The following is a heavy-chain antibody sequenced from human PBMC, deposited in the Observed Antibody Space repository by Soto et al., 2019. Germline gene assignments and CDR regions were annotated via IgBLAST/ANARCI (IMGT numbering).Heavy chain of an antibody. CDR3: ARGGSEDCSGGSCYSVGPSYYYGMDV. V-gene: IGHV3-30-3*01. Sequence: GGSLRLSCAASGFTFSSYAMHWVRQAPGKGLEWVAVISYDGSNKYYADSVKGRFTISRDNSKKTLYLQMNSLRAEDTAVYYCARGGSEDCSGGSCYSVGPSYYYGMDVWGQGTTVTVSS. J-gene: IGHJ6*02. D-gene: IGHD2-15*01. CDR1: GFTFSSYA. CDR2: ISYDGSNK.